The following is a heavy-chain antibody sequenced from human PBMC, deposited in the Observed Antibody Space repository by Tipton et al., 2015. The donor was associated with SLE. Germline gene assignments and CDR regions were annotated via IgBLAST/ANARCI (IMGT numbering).Heavy chain of an antibody. Sequence: TLSLTCAVYGGSFSGYYWSWIRQTPGKGLEWIGEINHSGSTNYNPSLKSRVTISVDTSKNQFSLQLSSVTAADAAIYYCAREIRGVSYFDYWGQGTLVTVSS. J-gene: IGHJ4*02. CDR1: GGSFSGYY. CDR3: AREIRGVSYFDY. CDR2: INHSGST. D-gene: IGHD3-10*01. V-gene: IGHV4-34*01.